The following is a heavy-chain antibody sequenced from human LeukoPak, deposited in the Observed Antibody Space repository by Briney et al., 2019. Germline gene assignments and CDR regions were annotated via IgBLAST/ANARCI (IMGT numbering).Heavy chain of an antibody. Sequence: ASVKVSCKASGYTFTTHNINWVRQAPGQGLEWMGWISAYNGNTNSAQKFQGKVTMTTDTSTNTAYMGLRSLTTDDTAVYYCAREKDGPRVTIFGVAPSYFDYWGQGTLVTVSS. CDR3: AREKDGPRVTIFGVAPSYFDY. CDR1: GYTFTTHN. CDR2: ISAYNGNT. V-gene: IGHV1-18*01. J-gene: IGHJ4*02. D-gene: IGHD3-3*01.